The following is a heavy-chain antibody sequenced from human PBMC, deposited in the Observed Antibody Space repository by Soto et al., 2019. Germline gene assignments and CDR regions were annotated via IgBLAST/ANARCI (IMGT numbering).Heavy chain of an antibody. CDR2: INHSGST. Sequence: SETLSLTCAVYGGSFSGYYWSWIRQPPGKGLEWIGEINHSGSTNYNPSLKSRVTISVDTSKNQFSLKLSSVTAADTAVYYCATIKARRRGSYSHKIFDYWGQGTLVTVSS. CDR3: ATIKARRRGSYSHKIFDY. V-gene: IGHV4-34*01. D-gene: IGHD1-26*01. CDR1: GGSFSGYY. J-gene: IGHJ4*02.